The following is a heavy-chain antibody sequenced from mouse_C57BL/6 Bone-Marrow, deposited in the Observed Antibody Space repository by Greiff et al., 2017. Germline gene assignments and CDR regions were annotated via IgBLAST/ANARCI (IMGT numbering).Heavy chain of an antibody. D-gene: IGHD2-2*01. J-gene: IGHJ3*01. CDR2: INPSSGYT. CDR1: GYTFTSYW. V-gene: IGHV1-7*01. Sequence: QVHVKQSGAELAKPGASVKLSCKASGYTFTSYWMHWVKQRPGQGLEWIGYINPSSGYTKYNQKFKDKATLTADKSSSTAYMQLSSLTYEDSAVYYCAPGYDMFAYWGQGTLVTVSA. CDR3: APGYDMFAY.